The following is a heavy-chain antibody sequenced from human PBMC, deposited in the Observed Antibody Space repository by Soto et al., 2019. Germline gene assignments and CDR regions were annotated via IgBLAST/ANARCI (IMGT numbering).Heavy chain of an antibody. CDR1: GYTFAAYY. CDR2: INPTSGGT. D-gene: IGHD4-17*01. V-gene: IGHV1-2*02. CDR3: ARDPDYGDYWGYFFDS. Sequence: ASVKVSCKTSGYTFAAYYIHWIRQAPGQGLEWMGWINPTSGGTVYAQNFQDRVTMTRDTSISTAYMELRRLNSDDTAVYYCARDPDYGDYWGYFFDSWGQGTQVTVYS. J-gene: IGHJ4*02.